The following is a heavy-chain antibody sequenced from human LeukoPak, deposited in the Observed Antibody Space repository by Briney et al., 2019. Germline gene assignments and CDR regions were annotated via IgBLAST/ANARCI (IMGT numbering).Heavy chain of an antibody. CDR3: ATLYS. J-gene: IGHJ4*02. CDR2: IYTGGTT. Sequence: GGSLRLSCAASGFGVTNYYMNWVRQAPGEGLEWVAVIYTGGTTNYADSVKGRFTISRDNSKNTLYLQMNSLRAEDTAVYYCATLYSWGQGTLVTVSS. CDR1: GFGVTNYY. V-gene: IGHV3-53*01.